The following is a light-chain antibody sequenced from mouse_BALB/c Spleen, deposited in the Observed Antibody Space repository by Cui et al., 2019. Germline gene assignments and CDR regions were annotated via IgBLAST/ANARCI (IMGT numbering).Light chain of an antibody. V-gene: IGKV4-59*01. CDR3: QQWSSNPPT. CDR2: DTS. Sequence: QIVLTQSPAIMSACPGEKVTMTCSASSSVSYMHWYQQKSGTSPKRWIYDTSKLASGVPARFSGSGSGTSYSLTISSMEAEDAATYYCQQWSSNPPTFGGGTKLEIK. CDR1: SSVSY. J-gene: IGKJ2*01.